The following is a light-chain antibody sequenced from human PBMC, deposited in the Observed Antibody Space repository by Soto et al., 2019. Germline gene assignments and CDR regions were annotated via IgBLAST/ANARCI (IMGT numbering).Light chain of an antibody. CDR2: EVS. V-gene: IGLV2-14*01. Sequence: QSALTQPASVSGSPGQSITISCTGTSSDVGGYKYVSWYQQHPDKAPKLIIFEVSNRPSGISSRFSGSKSGNPASLTISGLQAEDEADYYCASYTSSSTSVIFGRGTKLTVL. J-gene: IGLJ2*01. CDR3: ASYTSSSTSVI. CDR1: SSDVGGYKY.